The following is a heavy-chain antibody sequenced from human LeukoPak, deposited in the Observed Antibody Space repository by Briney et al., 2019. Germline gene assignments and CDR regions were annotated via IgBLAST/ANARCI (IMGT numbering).Heavy chain of an antibody. CDR1: GFTFGDYA. Sequence: GPSPRLSCTASGFTFGDYAMGSVRQAPGEGLGWGGFIRSKAHAATTAYAASVKGRFTIPRDNFKSIAYLQMNNLKTDDTAVYYCTRAGDCSCGSCYSDVEYDYYYMDVWGKATTGTISS. D-gene: IGHD2-15*01. CDR2: IRSKAHAATT. V-gene: IGHV3-49*04. J-gene: IGHJ6*03. CDR3: TRAGDCSCGSCYSDVEYDYYYMDV.